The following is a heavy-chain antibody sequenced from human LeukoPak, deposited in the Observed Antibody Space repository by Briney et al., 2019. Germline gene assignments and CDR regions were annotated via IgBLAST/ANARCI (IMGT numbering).Heavy chain of an antibody. CDR1: GFTFSSYA. CDR2: ISGSGGST. J-gene: IGHJ4*02. V-gene: IGHV3-23*01. CDR3: AKARTFIVVVPAAMDY. Sequence: PGGSLRLSCAASGFTFSSYAMSWVRQAPGKGLEWVSAISGSGGSTYYADSVKGRFTISRDNSKNTLYLQMNSLRAEDTAVYYCAKARTFIVVVPAAMDYWGQGTLVTVSS. D-gene: IGHD2-2*01.